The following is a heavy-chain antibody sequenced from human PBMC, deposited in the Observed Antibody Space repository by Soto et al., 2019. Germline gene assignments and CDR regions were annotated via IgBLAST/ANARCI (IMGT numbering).Heavy chain of an antibody. V-gene: IGHV3-48*02. J-gene: IGHJ4*02. D-gene: IGHD6-19*01. CDR2: MTSDMKTI. CDR3: ARSVEGHFDY. Sequence: EVQLVESGGGLVQPGGSLRLSCAASGFTFRIYSMNWIRQAPGKGLEWVSYMTSDMKTIHYADSVKGRFTISRGNARNSVYLQMTSLRDEDTAVYYCARSVEGHFDYWGQGTLVTVSS. CDR1: GFTFRIYS.